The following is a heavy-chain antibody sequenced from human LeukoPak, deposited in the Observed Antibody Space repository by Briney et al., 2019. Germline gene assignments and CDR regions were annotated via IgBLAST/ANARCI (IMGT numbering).Heavy chain of an antibody. V-gene: IGHV3-21*01. D-gene: IGHD3-22*01. CDR2: VSSSSSYI. J-gene: IGHJ4*02. CDR1: GFTFSSYS. Sequence: GGSLRLSCAASGFTFSSYSMNWVRQAPGKGLEWVSSVSSSSSYIYYADSVKGRFTISRDNAKNSLYLQMNSLRAEDTAVYYCARIRDLDTSPDLLLAYWGQGTLVTVSS. CDR3: ARIRDLDTSPDLLLAY.